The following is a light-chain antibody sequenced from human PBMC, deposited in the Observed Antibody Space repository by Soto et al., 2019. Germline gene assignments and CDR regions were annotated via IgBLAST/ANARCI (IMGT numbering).Light chain of an antibody. CDR2: NAS. V-gene: IGKV1-5*01. CDR1: QTIGTW. CDR3: HQYKSYLYS. J-gene: IGKJ2*01. Sequence: DIQMTQSPSTLSATVGDRVTITCRASQTIGTWLAWYQHKPGKAPKFLIYNASSLETGVPSRFSGSGSGTEFTLTITILQPEDFSTYYCHQYKSYLYSFGQGTKLEI.